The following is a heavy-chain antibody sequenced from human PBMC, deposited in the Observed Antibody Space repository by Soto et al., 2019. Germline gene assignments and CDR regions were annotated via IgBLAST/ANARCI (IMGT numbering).Heavy chain of an antibody. Sequence: SETLSLTCTVSGGSICSYYWSGVRQPPGKGLEWIGYIYYSGSTNYNPSLKSRVTISVDTSKNQFSLKLSSVTAADTAVYYCARGGDYDFWSGYYRRYYYYYMDVWGKGTTVTVSS. CDR1: GGSICSYY. CDR2: IYYSGST. CDR3: ARGGDYDFWSGYYRRYYYYYMDV. V-gene: IGHV4-59*01. D-gene: IGHD3-3*01. J-gene: IGHJ6*03.